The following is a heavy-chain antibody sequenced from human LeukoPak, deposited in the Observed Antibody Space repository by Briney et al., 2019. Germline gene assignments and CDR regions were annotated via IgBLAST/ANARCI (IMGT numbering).Heavy chain of an antibody. Sequence: GGSLRLSCAASGFTFSSHAMSWVRRAPGKGLEWVSAISGSGGTAYFAESVKGRLTISRDNSKNTLYLQMNSLRAEDTAVYYCATHQDGDSHKCVGFHIWGQGTMVTVSA. J-gene: IGHJ3*02. V-gene: IGHV3-23*01. CDR1: GFTFSSHA. D-gene: IGHD4-17*01. CDR2: ISGSGGTA. CDR3: ATHQDGDSHKCVGFHI.